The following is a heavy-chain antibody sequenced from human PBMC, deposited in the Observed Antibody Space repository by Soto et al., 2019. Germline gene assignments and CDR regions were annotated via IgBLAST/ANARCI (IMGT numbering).Heavy chain of an antibody. J-gene: IGHJ4*02. V-gene: IGHV3-23*01. Sequence: HPGGSLRLSCTASGFTFGNYAMSWVRQAPGKGLEWLSVIRDSGVDTYYADSVKGRFTISRDNGKNSLFLQMNSLRAEDTAVYYCARDLGLRFLEWLPPLREEGQFDYWAQGTLDTLSS. D-gene: IGHD3-3*01. CDR2: IRDSGVDT. CDR3: ARDLGLRFLEWLPPLREEGQFDY. CDR1: GFTFGNYA.